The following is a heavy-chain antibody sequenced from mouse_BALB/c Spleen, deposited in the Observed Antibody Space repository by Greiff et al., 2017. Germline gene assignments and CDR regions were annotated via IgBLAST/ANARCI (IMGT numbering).Heavy chain of an antibody. V-gene: IGHV1-69*02. CDR2: IYPSDSYT. J-gene: IGHJ3*01. D-gene: IGHD2-13*01. CDR1: GYTFTSYW. CDR3: TKICDSGICAY. Sequence: QVQLKQPGAELVRPGASVKLSCKASGYTFTSYWINWVKQRPGQGLEWIGNIYPSDSYTNYNQKFKDKATLTVDKSSSTAYMQLNSPTSKDSAVYYCTKICDSGICAYWGQGTLVTVSA.